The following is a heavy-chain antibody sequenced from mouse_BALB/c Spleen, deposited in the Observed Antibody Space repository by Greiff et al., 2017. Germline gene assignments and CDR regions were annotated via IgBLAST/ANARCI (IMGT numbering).Heavy chain of an antibody. J-gene: IGHJ1*01. CDR2: INPSNGGT. CDR3: TRGVPLWYFDV. V-gene: IGHV1S81*02. CDR1: GYTFTSYY. Sequence: VQLQQSGAELVKPGASVKLSCKASGYTFTSYYMYWVKQRPGQGLEWIGEINPSNGGTNFNEKFKSKATLTVDKSSSTAYMQLSSLTSEDSAVYYCTRGVPLWYFDVWGAGTTVTVSS.